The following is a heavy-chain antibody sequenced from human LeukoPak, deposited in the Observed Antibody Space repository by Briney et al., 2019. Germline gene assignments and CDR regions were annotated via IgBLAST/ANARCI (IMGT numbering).Heavy chain of an antibody. J-gene: IGHJ5*02. CDR3: ARDGRSGWGNWFDP. Sequence: SETLSLTCTVSGGSISSYYWSWIRQPAGKGLEGIGRIYTSGSTNYNPSLKSRVTISVDKCKKQYSLKLSSVTAAATAVYYCARDGRSGWGNWFDPWGQGTLVTVSS. D-gene: IGHD6-19*01. CDR1: GGSISSYY. CDR2: IYTSGST. V-gene: IGHV4-4*07.